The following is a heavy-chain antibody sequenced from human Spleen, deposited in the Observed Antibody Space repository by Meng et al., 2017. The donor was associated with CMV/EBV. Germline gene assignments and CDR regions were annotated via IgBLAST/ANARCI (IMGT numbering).Heavy chain of an antibody. CDR1: GGSISSGDYY. CDR3: ARASSGWYTTNFDY. CDR2: IYYSGST. Sequence: VQRQGSGPGLGTPSPSLPLTCTVSGGSISSGDYYWSWLRQPPGKGLEWIEYIYYSGSTYYNPSLKSRVTISVDTSKNQFSLKLSSVTAADTAVYYCARASSGWYTTNFDYWGQGTLVTVSS. J-gene: IGHJ4*02. V-gene: IGHV4-30-4*08. D-gene: IGHD6-19*01.